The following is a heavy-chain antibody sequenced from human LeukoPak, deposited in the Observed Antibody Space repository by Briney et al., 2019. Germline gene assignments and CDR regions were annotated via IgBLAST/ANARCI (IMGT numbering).Heavy chain of an antibody. CDR2: ISGSGGST. CDR1: GFTFSSYA. Sequence: GGSLRLSCAASGFTFSSYAMSWVRQAPGKGLEWVSAISGSGGSTYYADSVKGRFTISRDNSKNTLYLQMSSLRAEDTAVYYCAKGGGIAVAGTVVSWGQGTLVTVSS. V-gene: IGHV3-23*01. J-gene: IGHJ4*02. D-gene: IGHD6-19*01. CDR3: AKGGGIAVAGTVVS.